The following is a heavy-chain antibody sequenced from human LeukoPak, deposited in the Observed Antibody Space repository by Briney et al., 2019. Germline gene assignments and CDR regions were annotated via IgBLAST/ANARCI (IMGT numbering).Heavy chain of an antibody. V-gene: IGHV4-61*02. CDR3: ARHFWP. CDR2: IYTGGST. J-gene: IGHJ5*02. Sequence: NASQTLSLTCTVSGGSMSSGGDYWTWIRQPAGKELEWIGLIYTGGSTNYNPSLKSRVTISIDTSKNQFSLKLTSVTAADTAVYYCARHFWPWGQGTLVTVSS. D-gene: IGHD3-3*02. CDR1: GGSMSSGGDY.